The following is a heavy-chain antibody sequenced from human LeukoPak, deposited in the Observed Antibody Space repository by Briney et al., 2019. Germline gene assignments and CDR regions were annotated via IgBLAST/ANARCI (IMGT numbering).Heavy chain of an antibody. D-gene: IGHD6-13*01. CDR1: GFTLSNNY. V-gene: IGHV3-66*01. CDR2: IYSGGDT. J-gene: IGHJ5*02. CDR3: ARDPPAVALNTYA. Sequence: GGSLRLSCAASGFTLSNNYMNWVSPAPGRGREWVSLIYSGGDTSYADSVKGRFTASRDHSKNTLYLQKSSLRAEDTAVYYCARDPPAVALNTYAWGQGTLVIVSS.